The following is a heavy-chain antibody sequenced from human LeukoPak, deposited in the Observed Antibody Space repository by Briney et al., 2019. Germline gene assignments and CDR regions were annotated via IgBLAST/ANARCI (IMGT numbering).Heavy chain of an antibody. CDR2: ISYNSDTI. CDR3: AKDYCGGDCYSGWYFDL. CDR1: GFTFSSYR. D-gene: IGHD2-21*02. Sequence: GGSLRLSCAASGFTFSSYRMSWVRQAPGKGLEWVSGISYNSDTIAYADSVKGRFTISRDNAKNSLYLQMNSLRAEDTALYYCAKDYCGGDCYSGWYFDLWGRGTLVTVSS. V-gene: IGHV3-9*01. J-gene: IGHJ2*01.